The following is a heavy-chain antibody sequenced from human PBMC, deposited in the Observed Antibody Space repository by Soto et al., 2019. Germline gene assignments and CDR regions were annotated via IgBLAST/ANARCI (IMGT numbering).Heavy chain of an antibody. CDR3: ARAYSDAFDI. J-gene: IGHJ3*02. V-gene: IGHV3-11*01. CDR2: ISSSGTGI. CDR1: GFTFSDYY. Sequence: PXESLSLSCAASGFTFSDYYMTWIRQAPGKGLEWVSYISSSGTGIYYADSVKGRFTISRDNAKNSLYLQMSSLRAEDTAVYYCARAYSDAFDIWGQGTMVTVSS. D-gene: IGHD2-15*01.